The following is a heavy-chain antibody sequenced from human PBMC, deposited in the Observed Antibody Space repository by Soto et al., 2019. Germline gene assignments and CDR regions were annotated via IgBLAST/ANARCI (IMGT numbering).Heavy chain of an antibody. V-gene: IGHV3-23*01. CDR1: IFVFSSYG. J-gene: IGHJ6*01. CDR3: AKECAGPQYYYYYGMDV. CDR2: ISGSGGST. Sequence: PWGSLLFTCVSCIFVFSSYGMSWVRQAPGNGLEWLSAISGSGGSTYYADSVKGRFTISIDNSKNTLYLQMNSLRAEDTAVYYCAKECAGPQYYYYYGMDVWGQGTTVTVSS.